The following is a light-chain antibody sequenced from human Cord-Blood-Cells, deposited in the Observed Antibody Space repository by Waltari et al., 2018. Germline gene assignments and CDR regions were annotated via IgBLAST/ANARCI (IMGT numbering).Light chain of an antibody. CDR2: GAS. V-gene: IGKV3-20*01. Sequence: EMVLTQSPGTLSLSPGERATLSCRASQSVSSSYLAWYQQKPGQAPGLLIYGASSRATGIPDRFSGSGSGTDFTLTISRLEPEDFAVYYFQQYGSSPPLTFGGGTKVEIK. J-gene: IGKJ4*01. CDR3: QQYGSSPPLT. CDR1: QSVSSSY.